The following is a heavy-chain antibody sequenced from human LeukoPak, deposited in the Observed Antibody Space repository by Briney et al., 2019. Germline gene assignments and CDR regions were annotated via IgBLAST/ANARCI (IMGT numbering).Heavy chain of an antibody. CDR3: ARETMVGDFYYGMDV. V-gene: IGHV3-30*04. CDR1: GFTFSSYA. D-gene: IGHD4/OR15-4a*01. Sequence: GGSLRLSCAASGFTFSSYAMHWVRQAPGKGLEWVAVISYDGSNKYYADSVKGRFTISRDNSKNTLYLQMNSLRAEDTAVYYCARETMVGDFYYGMDVWGKGTTVTVSS. CDR2: ISYDGSNK. J-gene: IGHJ6*04.